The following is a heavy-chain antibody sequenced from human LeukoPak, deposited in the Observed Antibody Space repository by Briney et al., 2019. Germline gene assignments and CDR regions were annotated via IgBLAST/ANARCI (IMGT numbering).Heavy chain of an antibody. CDR3: ARAPSSSGYYWDGPWFDP. D-gene: IGHD3-22*01. J-gene: IGHJ5*02. CDR1: GGSISSYY. Sequence: SETLSLTCTVSGGSISSYYWSWIRQPPGKGLEWIGYIYYSGSTNYNPSLKSRVTISVDTSKNQFSLKLSSVTAADTAVYYCARAPSSSGYYWDGPWFDPWGQGTLVTVS. CDR2: IYYSGST. V-gene: IGHV4-59*01.